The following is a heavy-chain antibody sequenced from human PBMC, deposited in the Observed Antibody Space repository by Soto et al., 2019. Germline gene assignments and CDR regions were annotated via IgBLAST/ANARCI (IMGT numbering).Heavy chain of an antibody. Sequence: GASVKVSCKASGYTFTGYYMHWVRQAPGQGLEWMGWINPNSGGTNYAQKFQGWVTMTRDTSISTAYMELSRLRSDDTAVYYCARARRDYDFWSGYWAGPYYYYGMHVSGQATTVTVSS. CDR3: ARARRDYDFWSGYWAGPYYYYGMHV. CDR1: GYTFTGYY. CDR2: INPNSGGT. V-gene: IGHV1-2*04. D-gene: IGHD3-3*01. J-gene: IGHJ6*02.